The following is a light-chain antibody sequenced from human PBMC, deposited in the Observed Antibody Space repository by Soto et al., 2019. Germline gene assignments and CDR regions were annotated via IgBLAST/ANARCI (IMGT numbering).Light chain of an antibody. CDR3: QQYGSSPPT. J-gene: IGKJ5*01. Sequence: EIVMTQSPATLSVSPGERATLSCRASQSVSTKLAWYRHKPGQAPRLLIYGASTRATGIPARFSGSGSGTDFTLTISRLEPEDFAVYYCQQYGSSPPTFGQGTRLEIK. V-gene: IGKV3-15*01. CDR2: GAS. CDR1: QSVSTK.